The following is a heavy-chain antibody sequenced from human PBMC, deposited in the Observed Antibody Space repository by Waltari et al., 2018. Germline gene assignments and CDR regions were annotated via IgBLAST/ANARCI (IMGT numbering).Heavy chain of an antibody. J-gene: IGHJ5*02. V-gene: IGHV4-34*01. CDR2: INHSGST. CDR1: GGSFSGYY. CDR3: ARGRDIVVVVAATRGWFDP. Sequence: QVQLQQWGAGLLKPSETLSLTCAVYGGSFSGYYWSWIRQPPGKGLEWIGEINHSGSTNDNPALKSRVTISVDTSKNQVSLKLSSVTAADTAVYYCARGRDIVVVVAATRGWFDPWGQGTLVTVSS. D-gene: IGHD2-15*01.